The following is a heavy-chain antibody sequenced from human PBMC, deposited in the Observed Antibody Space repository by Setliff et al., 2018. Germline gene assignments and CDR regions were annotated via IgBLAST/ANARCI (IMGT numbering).Heavy chain of an antibody. V-gene: IGHV3-48*01. CDR2: ISYSSGSI. CDR3: VRALSYYYMDV. Sequence: GSLSLSCEASGITFSSYSKNWVRQAPGKGLEWVAHISYSSGSISYADSVKGRFTISRDNAKNSLYLQMNSLRAEDTAIYYCVRALSYYYMDVWGKGTMVTVSS. J-gene: IGHJ6*03. CDR1: GITFSSYS.